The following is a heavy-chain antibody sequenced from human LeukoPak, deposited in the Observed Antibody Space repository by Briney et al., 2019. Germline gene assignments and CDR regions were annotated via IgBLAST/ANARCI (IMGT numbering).Heavy chain of an antibody. Sequence: PGGSLRLSCAASGFTFSSCAMTWVRQAPGKGLECVSAISGSGGSTYYADSVKGRFTISRDNSKNTLFLQMNSLRAEDTALYYCAKGVVVATTIHAFDIWGQGTTVTVSS. CDR3: AKGVVVATTIHAFDI. CDR2: ISGSGGST. D-gene: IGHD2-15*01. CDR1: GFTFSSCA. J-gene: IGHJ3*02. V-gene: IGHV3-23*01.